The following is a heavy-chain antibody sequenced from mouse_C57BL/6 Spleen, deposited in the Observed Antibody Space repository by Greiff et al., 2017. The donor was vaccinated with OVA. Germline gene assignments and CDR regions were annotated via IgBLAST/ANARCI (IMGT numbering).Heavy chain of an antibody. Sequence: QVQLKESGPELVKPGASVKISCKASGYAFSSSWMNWVKQRPGKGLEWIGRIYPGDGDTNYNGKFKGKATLTADKSSSTAYMQLSSRTSEDSAVYFCARAPIYYDSYYFDYWGQGTTLTVSS. J-gene: IGHJ2*01. CDR3: ARAPIYYDSYYFDY. CDR2: IYPGDGDT. V-gene: IGHV1-82*01. CDR1: GYAFSSSW. D-gene: IGHD2-4*01.